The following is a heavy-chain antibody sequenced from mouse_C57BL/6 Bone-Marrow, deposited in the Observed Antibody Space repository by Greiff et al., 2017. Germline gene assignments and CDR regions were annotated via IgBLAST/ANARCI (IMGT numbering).Heavy chain of an antibody. Sequence: DVQLVESGGGLVQPGGSLKLSCAASGFTFSDYYMYWVRQTPEQRLEWVAYISNGGGSTYYPDTVKGRFTFSRDTAPNTLYLQMLRRMSDDTAMYYCARLLYYGNYVWFAYWGQGTLVTVSA. CDR3: ARLLYYGNYVWFAY. CDR1: GFTFSDYY. V-gene: IGHV5-12*01. CDR2: ISNGGGST. D-gene: IGHD2-1*01. J-gene: IGHJ3*01.